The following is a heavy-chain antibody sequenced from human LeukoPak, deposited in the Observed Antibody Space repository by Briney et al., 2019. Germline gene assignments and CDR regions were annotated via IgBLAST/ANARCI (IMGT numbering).Heavy chain of an antibody. J-gene: IGHJ6*02. Sequence: PGGSLRLSCAASGFTFSSYWMHWVRQAPGKGLVWVSRINSDGSSTSYADSVKGRLTISRDNAKNTLYLQMNSLRAEDTAVCYCAREERGYSYGIYYYYGMDVWGQGTTVTVSS. CDR3: AREERGYSYGIYYYYGMDV. V-gene: IGHV3-74*01. CDR1: GFTFSSYW. D-gene: IGHD5-18*01. CDR2: INSDGSST.